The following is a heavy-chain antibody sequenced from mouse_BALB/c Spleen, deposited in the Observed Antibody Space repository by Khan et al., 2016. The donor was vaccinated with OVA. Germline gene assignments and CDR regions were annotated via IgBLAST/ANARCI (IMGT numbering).Heavy chain of an antibody. D-gene: IGHD2-2*01. V-gene: IGHV1-52*01. CDR1: GYTFTSYW. CDR2: INPSDSKS. Sequence: QVQLQQPGAELVRPGASVKLSCKASGYTFTSYWMNWVRQRPKQGLEWIGKINPSDSKSHYNQMFNDKATLTVDKSSGTAYMQLSSLTSEDSAVYYCARREKYGYDPSWFAYWGQGTLVTVSA. CDR3: ARREKYGYDPSWFAY. J-gene: IGHJ3*01.